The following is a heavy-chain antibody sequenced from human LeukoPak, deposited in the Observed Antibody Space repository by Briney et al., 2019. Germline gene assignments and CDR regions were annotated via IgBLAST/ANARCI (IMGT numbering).Heavy chain of an antibody. CDR3: ARYYYDSSGYYSNGFDP. D-gene: IGHD3-22*01. J-gene: IGHJ5*02. Sequence: ASVKVSCKASGYTITGYYMHWVRQAPGQGLEWIGWINPNSGGTNYAQKFQGRVTMTRDTSISTAYMELSRLRSDDTAVYYCARYYYDSSGYYSNGFDPWGQGTLVTVSS. CDR2: INPNSGGT. CDR1: GYTITGYY. V-gene: IGHV1-2*02.